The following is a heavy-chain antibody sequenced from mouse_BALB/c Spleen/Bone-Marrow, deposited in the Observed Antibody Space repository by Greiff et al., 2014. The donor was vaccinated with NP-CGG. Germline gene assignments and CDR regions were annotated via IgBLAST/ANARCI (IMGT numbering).Heavy chain of an antibody. CDR3: TRSITTAIEFDY. Sequence: VQLQQSGTVLARPGASVKMSCKASGYSFTSYWMYWIKQSPGQGLEWIGAIYPGNSGTSYNQNFKGKAKLTAVTSASTAYMELSSLTNEDSAVNYCTRSITTAIEFDYWGQGTRLTVSS. D-gene: IGHD1-1*01. V-gene: IGHV1-5*01. J-gene: IGHJ2*03. CDR2: IYPGNSGT. CDR1: GYSFTSYW.